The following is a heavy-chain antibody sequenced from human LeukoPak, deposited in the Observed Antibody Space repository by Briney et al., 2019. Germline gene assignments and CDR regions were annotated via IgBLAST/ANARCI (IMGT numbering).Heavy chain of an antibody. Sequence: GGSLRLSCAASGFTVGGNYMSWVRQAPGKGLEWVSVIYSGGSTYYADSVKGRFTISRDNSKNTLYLQMNSLRAEDTAVYYCARETGGNWNRIDYWGQGTLVTVSS. D-gene: IGHD1/OR15-1a*01. CDR2: IYSGGST. CDR3: ARETGGNWNRIDY. CDR1: GFTVGGNY. V-gene: IGHV3-53*01. J-gene: IGHJ4*02.